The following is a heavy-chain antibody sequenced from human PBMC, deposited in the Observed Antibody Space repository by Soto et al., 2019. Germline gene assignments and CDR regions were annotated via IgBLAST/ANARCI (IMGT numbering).Heavy chain of an antibody. Sequence: PGGSLRLSCAASGFTFSSYSMNWVRQAPGKGLEWVSSISSSSSYTYYADSVKGRFTISRDNAKNSLDLQMNSLRAEDTAVYYCARDPSSGWGPDYWGQGTLVTVSS. J-gene: IGHJ4*02. CDR2: ISSSSSYT. V-gene: IGHV3-21*04. D-gene: IGHD6-19*01. CDR3: ARDPSSGWGPDY. CDR1: GFTFSSYS.